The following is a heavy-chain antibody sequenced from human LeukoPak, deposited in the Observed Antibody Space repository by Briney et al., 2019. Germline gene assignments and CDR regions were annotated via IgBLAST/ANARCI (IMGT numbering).Heavy chain of an antibody. Sequence: PGGSLRLSCAASGFTFSSYAMSWVRQAPGNGLVLVPRINRDGSSTSYADSVKGRFTISRDNAKNTLYLQMNSLRAEDTAVFFRQKAAYDILTGIIDYWGQGTLVTVSS. J-gene: IGHJ4*02. V-gene: IGHV3-74*01. CDR1: GFTFSSYA. CDR2: INRDGSST. CDR3: QKAAYDILTGIIDY. D-gene: IGHD3-9*01.